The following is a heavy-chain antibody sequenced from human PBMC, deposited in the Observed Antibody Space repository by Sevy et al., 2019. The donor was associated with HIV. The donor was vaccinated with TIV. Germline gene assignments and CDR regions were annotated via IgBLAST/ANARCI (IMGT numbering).Heavy chain of an antibody. CDR1: GYTFTGYY. CDR2: INPNSGGT. Sequence: ASVKVSCKASGYTFTGYYMDWVRQAPGQGLEWMGWINPNSGGTNYAQKFQGRVTMTRDTSISTAYMELSRLRSDDTAVSYCARTTIFGVGWLLDMDYWGQGTLVTVSS. D-gene: IGHD3-3*01. J-gene: IGHJ4*02. V-gene: IGHV1-2*02. CDR3: ARTTIFGVGWLLDMDY.